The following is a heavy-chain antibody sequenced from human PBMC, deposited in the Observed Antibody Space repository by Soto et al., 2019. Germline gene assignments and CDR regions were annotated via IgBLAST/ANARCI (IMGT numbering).Heavy chain of an antibody. Sequence: GGSLRLSCAASGFTFSSYWMSWVRQAPGKGLEWVARINQDGSEKYYVDSVKGRFTISRDNAKNSLYLQMNSLRAEDTAVYYCARDYPGGSYYDCWGQGTLVTVSS. D-gene: IGHD1-26*01. CDR3: ARDYPGGSYYDC. V-gene: IGHV3-7*03. CDR2: INQDGSEK. CDR1: GFTFSSYW. J-gene: IGHJ4*02.